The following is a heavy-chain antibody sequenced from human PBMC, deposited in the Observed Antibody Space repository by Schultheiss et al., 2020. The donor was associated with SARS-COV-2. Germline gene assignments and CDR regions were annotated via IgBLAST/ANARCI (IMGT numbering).Heavy chain of an antibody. J-gene: IGHJ5*01. CDR2: IKQDGSEK. D-gene: IGHD4-11*01. CDR3: ASGDYSPQFDS. Sequence: GGSLRLSCAASGFTFSRYWMSWVRQAPGKGLEWVANIKQDGSEKHYVDSVNGRFTISRDNAKNSLYLQMNSLRAEDTAVYYCASGDYSPQFDSWGQGTLVTVSS. CDR1: GFTFSRYW. V-gene: IGHV3-7*03.